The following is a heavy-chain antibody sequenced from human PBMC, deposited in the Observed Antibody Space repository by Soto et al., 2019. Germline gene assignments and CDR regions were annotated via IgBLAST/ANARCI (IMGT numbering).Heavy chain of an antibody. V-gene: IGHV4-34*01. J-gene: IGHJ4*02. CDR1: GGSFSGYY. D-gene: IGHD2-8*01. CDR2: INHSGST. Sequence: SETLSLTCAVYGGSFSGYYWSWIRQPPGKGLEWIGEINHSGSTNYNPSLKSRVTISVDTSKNQFSLKLSSVTAADTAVYYCARKRRSYCTNGVCFDYWGQGTLVTVSS. CDR3: ARKRRSYCTNGVCFDY.